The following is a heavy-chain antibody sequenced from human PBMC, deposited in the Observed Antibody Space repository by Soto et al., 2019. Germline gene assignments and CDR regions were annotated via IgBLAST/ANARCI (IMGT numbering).Heavy chain of an antibody. V-gene: IGHV3-48*03. Sequence: GGSLRLSCTASGFTFSSYEMNWVRQAPGKGLEWLSYIGSSGSSINYADSVKGRFTISRDNAKNSLYLQMNSLRAEDTAVYYCARSYCRSTSCYLRIFDYWGQGTLVTVSS. D-gene: IGHD2-2*01. CDR2: IGSSGSSI. CDR1: GFTFSSYE. J-gene: IGHJ4*02. CDR3: ARSYCRSTSCYLRIFDY.